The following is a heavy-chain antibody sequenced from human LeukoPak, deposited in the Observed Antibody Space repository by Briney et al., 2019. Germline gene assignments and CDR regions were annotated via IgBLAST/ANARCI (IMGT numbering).Heavy chain of an antibody. CDR2: ISVSGGST. CDR3: AKEERYYYDSSGYYYTY. D-gene: IGHD3-22*01. Sequence: GGPLKLSCAPSGFTFSSYAMSWVRQAPGKGREGVPAISVSGGSTYYADSVRGGFTISRDNSKNTLYLQMNSLRAEDTAVYYCAKEERYYYDSSGYYYTYWGQGTLVTVSS. V-gene: IGHV3-23*01. CDR1: GFTFSSYA. J-gene: IGHJ4*02.